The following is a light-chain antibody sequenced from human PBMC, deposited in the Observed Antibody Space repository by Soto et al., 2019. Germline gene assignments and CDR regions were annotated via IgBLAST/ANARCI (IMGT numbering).Light chain of an antibody. CDR2: AAS. Sequence: DIEMTQSPSSLSASVGDRVTITCRASQGISNYLAWYQQRPGKVPKLLIYAASTLQSGVPSRFSGSGSGTDFTLTISSLQPEDVATYYCQKYDSDPWTFGQGTEVAIK. J-gene: IGKJ1*01. CDR3: QKYDSDPWT. V-gene: IGKV1-27*01. CDR1: QGISNY.